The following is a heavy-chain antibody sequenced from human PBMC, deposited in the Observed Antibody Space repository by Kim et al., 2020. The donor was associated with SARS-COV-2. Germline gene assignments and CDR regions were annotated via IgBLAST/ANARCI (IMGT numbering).Heavy chain of an antibody. CDR1: GYTFTSYD. D-gene: IGHD6-13*01. CDR3: ARDGYSSSWYFRGGYYGMDV. CDR2: MNPNSGNT. Sequence: ASVKVSCKASGYTFTSYDINWVRQATGQGLEWMGCMNPNSGNTGYAQKFQGRVTMTRNTSISTAYMELSSLRSEDTAVYYCARDGYSSSWYFRGGYYGMDVWGQGTTVTVSS. J-gene: IGHJ6*02. V-gene: IGHV1-8*01.